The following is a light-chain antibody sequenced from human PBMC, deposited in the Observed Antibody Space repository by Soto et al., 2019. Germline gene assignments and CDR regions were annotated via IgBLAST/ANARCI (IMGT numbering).Light chain of an antibody. CDR3: QHYNTYSGT. Sequence: DIQMTQSPSTLSASVGDRVIITCRTSQTISDWLAWYQQKPGKAPKLLIYRASNLQSGVPSRFSGSGSGTEFTLTISGLQPDDFATYYCQHYNTYSGTFGQGTKVDIK. V-gene: IGKV1-5*03. J-gene: IGKJ1*01. CDR1: QTISDW. CDR2: RAS.